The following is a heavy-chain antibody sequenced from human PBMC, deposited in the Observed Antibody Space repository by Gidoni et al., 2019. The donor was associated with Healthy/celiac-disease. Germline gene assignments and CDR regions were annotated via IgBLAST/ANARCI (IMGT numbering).Heavy chain of an antibody. CDR2: ISRSSSYI. CDR3: AIQGRGYCSGGSCYVGYYYYGMDV. V-gene: IGHV3-21*01. CDR1: GSTLSSYS. Sequence: EVQLVESGGGLVKPGGSLRLSCAASGSTLSSYSTIWVRQTPGKGLAWVSSISRSSSYIYYADSVKGRFTISRDNAKNSLYLQMNSLRAEDTAVYYCAIQGRGYCSGGSCYVGYYYYGMDVWGQGTTVTVSS. J-gene: IGHJ6*02. D-gene: IGHD2-15*01.